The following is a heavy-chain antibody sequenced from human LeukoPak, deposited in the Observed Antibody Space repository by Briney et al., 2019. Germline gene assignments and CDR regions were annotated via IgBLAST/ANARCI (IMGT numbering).Heavy chain of an antibody. V-gene: IGHV4-34*01. CDR2: INHSGST. D-gene: IGHD3-22*01. CDR1: GGSFSGYY. J-gene: IGHJ4*02. Sequence: PSETLSLTCAVYGGSFSGYYWSWIRQPPGKGLEWIGEINHSGSTNYNPSLKSRVTISVDTSKNQFSLELSSVTAADTAVYYCARSSFLTMIHKRPFDYWGQGTLVTVSS. CDR3: ARSSFLTMIHKRPFDY.